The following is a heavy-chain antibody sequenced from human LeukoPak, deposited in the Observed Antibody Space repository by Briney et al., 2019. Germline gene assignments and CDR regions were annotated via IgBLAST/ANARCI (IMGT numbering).Heavy chain of an antibody. CDR2: ISYDGSNK. D-gene: IGHD4/OR15-4a*01. Sequence: GGSLRLSCAASEFTFTNYAMHWVRQAPGRGLEWVAVISYDGSNKYYADSVKGRFTISRDNSRNTLYLQMNSLRAEDTAVYYCARGGLFRYGGTSGDYWGQGTLVTVSS. CDR1: EFTFTNYA. V-gene: IGHV3-30*04. CDR3: ARGGLFRYGGTSGDY. J-gene: IGHJ4*02.